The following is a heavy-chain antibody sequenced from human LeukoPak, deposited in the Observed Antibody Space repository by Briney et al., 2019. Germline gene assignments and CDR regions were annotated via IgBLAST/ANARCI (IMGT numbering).Heavy chain of an antibody. V-gene: IGHV3-11*01. CDR3: ARVNLITSSSSGNYYYGMDV. CDR2: ISSSGSTI. CDR1: GFTFSDYY. D-gene: IGHD6-6*01. J-gene: IGHJ6*02. Sequence: GGSLRLSCAASGFTFSDYYMSWIRQAPGKGLEWVSYISSSGSTIYYADSVKGRFTISRDNAKNSLYLQMNSLRAEDTAVYYCARVNLITSSSSGNYYYGMDVWGQGTTVTVSS.